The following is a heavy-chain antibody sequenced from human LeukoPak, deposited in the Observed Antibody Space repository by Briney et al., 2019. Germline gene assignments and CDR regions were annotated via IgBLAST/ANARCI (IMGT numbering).Heavy chain of an antibody. J-gene: IGHJ4*02. CDR2: IDPSDSYT. V-gene: IGHV5-10-1*01. CDR3: ARHTFGGIVAIDY. CDR1: GYRFTSYW. Sequence: ESLKISCQGSGYRFTSYWISWVRRLPGKGLEWMGRIDPSDSYTNYSPSFQGHVTISADKSISTAYLQWSSLKASDTAMYYCARHTFGGIVAIDYWGQGTLVTVSS. D-gene: IGHD5-12*01.